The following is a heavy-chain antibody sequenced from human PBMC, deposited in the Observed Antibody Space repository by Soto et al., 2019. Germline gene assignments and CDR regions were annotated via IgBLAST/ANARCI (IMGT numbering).Heavy chain of an antibody. CDR1: GFTFSSYA. J-gene: IGHJ4*02. CDR2: ISGSGDST. Sequence: EVQLLESGGGLVQPGGSLRPSCAASGFTFSSYAMRWVRQAPVKGLEWVSAISGSGDSTYYADSVKGRFTISRDNSKNTLYLQMNSLRAEDTAVYYCARRGSGSYYDYGGQGTLVTVSS. V-gene: IGHV3-23*01. D-gene: IGHD1-26*01. CDR3: ARRGSGSYYDY.